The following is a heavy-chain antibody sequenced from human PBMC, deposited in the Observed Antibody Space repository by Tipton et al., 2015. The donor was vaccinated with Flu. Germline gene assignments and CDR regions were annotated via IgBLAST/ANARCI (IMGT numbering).Heavy chain of an antibody. Sequence: TLSLTCTVSHVSVSSGSYYWSWIRQPPGKGLEWIGYILYSGSTNYNPSLTGRVTISVDTSKNQFSLNLRSVTAADTAVYYCARGLGSFDFWSGSDYWGQGTLVTVSS. CDR3: ARGLGSFDFWSGSDY. J-gene: IGHJ4*02. D-gene: IGHD3-3*01. CDR2: ILYSGST. V-gene: IGHV4-61*01. CDR1: HVSVSSGSYY.